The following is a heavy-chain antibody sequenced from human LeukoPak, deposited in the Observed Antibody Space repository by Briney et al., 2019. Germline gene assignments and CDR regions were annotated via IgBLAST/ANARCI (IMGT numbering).Heavy chain of an antibody. CDR2: ISGSGGST. CDR1: GFTFSSFA. J-gene: IGHJ4*02. D-gene: IGHD3-22*01. Sequence: GGSLRLSCAASGFTFSSFAMSWVRQAPGKGLEWVSAISGSGGSTYYADSGKGRFTISRDNSKNTLYLQMNSLRAEDTAVYYCAKDRIWYDSSGYTFDYWGQGTLVTVSS. V-gene: IGHV3-23*01. CDR3: AKDRIWYDSSGYTFDY.